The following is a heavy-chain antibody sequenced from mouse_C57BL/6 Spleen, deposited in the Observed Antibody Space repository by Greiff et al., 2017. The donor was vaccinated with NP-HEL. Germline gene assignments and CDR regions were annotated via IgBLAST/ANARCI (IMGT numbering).Heavy chain of an antibody. CDR3: ARDHDYDDAMDY. Sequence: DVQLQESGPGLVKPSQSLSLTCSVTGYSITSGYYWNWIRQFPGNKLEWMGYISYDGSNNYNPSLKNRISITRDTSKNQFFLKLNSVTTEDTATYYCARDHDYDDAMDYWGQGTSVTVSS. V-gene: IGHV3-6*01. CDR2: ISYDGSN. CDR1: GYSITSGYY. D-gene: IGHD2-4*01. J-gene: IGHJ4*01.